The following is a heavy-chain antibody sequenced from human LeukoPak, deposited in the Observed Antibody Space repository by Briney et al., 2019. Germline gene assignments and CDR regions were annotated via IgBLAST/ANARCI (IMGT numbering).Heavy chain of an antibody. CDR2: INWSSKMV. CDR1: GFGFSNYA. Sequence: GRSLRLSCAASGFGFSNYAMHWVRQAPGKGLQWVSGINWSSKMVAYAASVKGRFTISRDNAKNSLYLQMNSLTSEDTAFYFCAKGSLEMATVDFEFWGQGTLVTVSS. J-gene: IGHJ4*02. CDR3: AKGSLEMATVDFEF. V-gene: IGHV3-9*01. D-gene: IGHD5-24*01.